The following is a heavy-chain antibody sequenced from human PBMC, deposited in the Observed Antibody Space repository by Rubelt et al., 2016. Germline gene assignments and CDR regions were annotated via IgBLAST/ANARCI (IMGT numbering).Heavy chain of an antibody. D-gene: IGHD3-10*01. Sequence: QVQLQQWGAGLLKPSETLSLTCAVYGGSFSGYYWSWIRQPPGKGLEWIGEINHSGSTNYNPSLKSRVTISVDTSKNQFSLKLSSVTAADTAMYYCARDRPDGSDGMDVWGQGTTVTVSS. CDR1: GGSFSGYY. V-gene: IGHV4-34*01. CDR2: INHSGST. CDR3: ARDRPDGSDGMDV. J-gene: IGHJ6*02.